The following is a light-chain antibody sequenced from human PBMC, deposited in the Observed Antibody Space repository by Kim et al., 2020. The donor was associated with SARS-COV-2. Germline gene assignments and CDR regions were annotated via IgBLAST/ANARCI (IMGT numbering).Light chain of an antibody. CDR3: HQYHNWPPLT. CDR1: QSVGSY. J-gene: IGKJ4*01. V-gene: IGKV3-15*01. Sequence: EIALTQSPASLSVSPGERVTLTCRASQSVGSYIAWYQQKPGQAPTLLIYGASARATGLPARFSGSGSGTEFTLTITSLQSEDFAVYYCHQYHNWPPLTFGGGTKVDIK. CDR2: GAS.